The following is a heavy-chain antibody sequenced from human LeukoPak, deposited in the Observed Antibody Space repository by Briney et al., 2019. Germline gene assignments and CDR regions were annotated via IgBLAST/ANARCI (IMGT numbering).Heavy chain of an antibody. CDR1: GFTFSSYA. V-gene: IGHV3-64*01. J-gene: IGHJ4*02. D-gene: IGHD3-10*01. CDR3: ARDRVRGVIIASFDY. CDR2: ISSNGGST. Sequence: GGSLRLPCAASGFTFSSYAMHWVRQAPGKGLEYVSAISSNGGSTYYANSVKGRFTISRDNSKNTLYLQMGSLRAEDMAVYYCARDRVRGVIIASFDYWGQGTLVTVSS.